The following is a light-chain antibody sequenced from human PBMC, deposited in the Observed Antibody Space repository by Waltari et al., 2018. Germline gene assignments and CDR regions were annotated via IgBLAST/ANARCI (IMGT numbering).Light chain of an antibody. CDR3: QQYNHFPPT. J-gene: IGKJ1*01. V-gene: IGKV1-16*02. CDR1: RVIGNS. CDR2: ASS. Sequence: TWGARRVIGNSLCWCQQKPGKSPKCLVYASSVVESGVPSKFSGSGSGTDFTLTISSLQPDDFATYYCQQYNHFPPTFGQGTKVEIK.